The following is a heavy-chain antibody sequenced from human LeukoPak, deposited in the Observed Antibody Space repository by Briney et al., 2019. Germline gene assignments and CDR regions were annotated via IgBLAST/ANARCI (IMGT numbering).Heavy chain of an antibody. V-gene: IGHV4-34*01. CDR2: INHSGST. Sequence: PSETLSLTCAVYGGSFSGYYWSWIRQPPGKGLEWIGEINHSGSTNYNPSLKSRVTISVDTSKNQFSLKLSSMTAADTAVYYCARGGPSGDYFDYWGQGTLVTVSS. J-gene: IGHJ4*02. CDR1: GGSFSGYY. CDR3: ARGGPSGDYFDY. D-gene: IGHD3/OR15-3a*01.